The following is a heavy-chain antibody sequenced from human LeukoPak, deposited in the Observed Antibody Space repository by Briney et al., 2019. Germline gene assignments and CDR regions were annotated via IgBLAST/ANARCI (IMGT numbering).Heavy chain of an antibody. Sequence: ASVKVSCKASGYTFTNYGISWVRQAPGQGLEWIGWISAYNGNTNYAQKLQGRLTMTTDTSTSTAYMELRSLRSDDTAVYYCARGGVFSSGLFAYYFDYWGQGTLVTVSS. J-gene: IGHJ4*02. CDR1: GYTFTNYG. CDR3: ARGGVFSSGLFAYYFDY. V-gene: IGHV1-18*01. CDR2: ISAYNGNT. D-gene: IGHD6-19*01.